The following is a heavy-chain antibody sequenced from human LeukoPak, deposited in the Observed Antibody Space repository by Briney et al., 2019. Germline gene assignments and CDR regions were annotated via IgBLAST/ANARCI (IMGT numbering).Heavy chain of an antibody. CDR2: INPGAGST. CDR3: ARAGTAWDY. V-gene: IGHV1-46*01. Sequence: ASVKVSCKASGYTFTGYYLHWVRQAPGQGLEWMGIINPGAGSTNYAQKFQGRVTITRDTSTSTVYMELSSLRSEDTAVYYCARAGTAWDYWGPGTLVTVSS. D-gene: IGHD3-10*01. CDR1: GYTFTGYY. J-gene: IGHJ4*02.